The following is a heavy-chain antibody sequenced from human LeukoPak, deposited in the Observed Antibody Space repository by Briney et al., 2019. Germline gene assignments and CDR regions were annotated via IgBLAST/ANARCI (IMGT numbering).Heavy chain of an antibody. D-gene: IGHD6-19*01. CDR2: TYYSGST. CDR1: GASISGSGYY. V-gene: IGHV4-39*07. CDR3: ARGYSSGWYTVDY. J-gene: IGHJ4*02. Sequence: PSETLSLTCAVSGASISGSGYYWGWIRQPPGKGLEWIGSTYYSGSTYYNPSLKSRVTISVDTSKNQFSLKLSSVTAADTAVYYCARGYSSGWYTVDYWGQGTLVTVSS.